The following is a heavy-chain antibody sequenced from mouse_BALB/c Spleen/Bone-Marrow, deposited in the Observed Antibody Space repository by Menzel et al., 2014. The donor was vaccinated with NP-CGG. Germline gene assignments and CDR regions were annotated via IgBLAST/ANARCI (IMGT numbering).Heavy chain of an antibody. CDR2: IDPANGNT. V-gene: IGHV14-3*02. Sequence: VQLQQSGAELVKPGASVKLSCTASGFNIKDTYMHWVKQRPEQGLEWIGRIDPANGNTKYDPKFQGKATITADTSSNTACRQLSSLTSEDTAVYYCASSAYSWGQGTLVTVSA. CDR1: GFNIKDTY. CDR3: ASSAYS. D-gene: IGHD2-10*01. J-gene: IGHJ3*01.